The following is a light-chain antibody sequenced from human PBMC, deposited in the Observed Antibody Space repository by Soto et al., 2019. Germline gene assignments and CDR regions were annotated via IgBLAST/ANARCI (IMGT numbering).Light chain of an antibody. J-gene: IGKJ4*01. CDR3: QQYSNAPLT. V-gene: IGKV4-1*01. CDR2: WAS. Sequence: DIVMTQSPDSLPVSLGERATINCKSSQSVLYSSNNKNYLAWYQQKPRQPPKLLIYWASTRESGVPDRFSGSGSGTDVTLTINNLQAEDVAVYYCQQYSNAPLTFGGGTKVEIK. CDR1: QSVLYSSNNKNY.